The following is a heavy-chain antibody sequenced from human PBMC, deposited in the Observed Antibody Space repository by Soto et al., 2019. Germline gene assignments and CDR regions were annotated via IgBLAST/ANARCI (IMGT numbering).Heavy chain of an antibody. CDR2: IYYSGST. D-gene: IGHD3-22*01. Sequence: SETLSLTCTVSGGSISSGGYYWSWIRQHPGKGLEWIGYIYYSGSTYYNPSLKSRVTISVDTSKNQFSLKLSSVTAADTAVYYCARVHPNSSGYLFDYWGQGTLVTVSS. CDR1: GGSISSGGYY. V-gene: IGHV4-31*03. J-gene: IGHJ4*02. CDR3: ARVHPNSSGYLFDY.